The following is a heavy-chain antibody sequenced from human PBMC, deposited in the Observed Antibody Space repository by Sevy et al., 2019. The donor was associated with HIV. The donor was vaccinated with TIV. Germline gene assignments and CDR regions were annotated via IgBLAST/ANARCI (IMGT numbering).Heavy chain of an antibody. D-gene: IGHD3-22*01. CDR3: ARDIDPYDSSGYHMDV. Sequence: ASVKVSCKASGYTFTSYGISWVRQAPGQGLEWMGWISAYNGNTNYAQKLQGRVTMTTDTSTSIAYMELRSLRSDDTAVYYCARDIDPYDSSGYHMDVWGQGTTVTVSS. CDR1: GYTFTSYG. J-gene: IGHJ6*02. CDR2: ISAYNGNT. V-gene: IGHV1-18*01.